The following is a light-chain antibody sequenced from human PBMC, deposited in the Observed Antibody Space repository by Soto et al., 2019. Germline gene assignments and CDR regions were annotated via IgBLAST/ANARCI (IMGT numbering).Light chain of an antibody. V-gene: IGKV1-39*01. CDR1: QRISSY. CDR3: QQSYSTPRALT. Sequence: DIQMTQSPSSLSASVGDRVTITCRASQRISSYLNWYQQKPGKAPKLLIYAASSLQSGVPSRFSGSGSGTDFTLTLSSLQPEAFATYYCQQSYSTPRALTFGGGTKVEIK. J-gene: IGKJ4*01. CDR2: AAS.